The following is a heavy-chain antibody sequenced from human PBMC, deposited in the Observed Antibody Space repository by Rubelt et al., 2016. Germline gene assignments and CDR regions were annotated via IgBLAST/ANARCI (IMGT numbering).Heavy chain of an antibody. J-gene: IGHJ4*02. Sequence: QVQLQQWGAGLLKPSETLSLTCAVYGGSFSGYYWSWIRQPPGKGLEWIGEINHSGSTNYNPSLKSGVTISVETSKNQCFLKGSSGMGADTAVYYCARVGFRAMTSDYWGQGTLVTVSS. CDR1: GGSFSGYY. CDR3: ARVGFRAMTSDY. V-gene: IGHV4-34*01. D-gene: IGHD2-2*01. CDR2: INHSGST.